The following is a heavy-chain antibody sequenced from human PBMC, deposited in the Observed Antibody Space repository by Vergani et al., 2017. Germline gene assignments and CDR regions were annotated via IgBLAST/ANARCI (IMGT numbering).Heavy chain of an antibody. Sequence: EVQLVESGGGLVQPGRSLRLSCAASGFTFDDYAMHWVRQAPGKGLEWVSGISWNSGSIGNADSVKGRFTITRNNDKNSLYLQMNSLRAEDTAVYYCAKEITIFGVVPDYWGQGTLVTVSS. D-gene: IGHD3-3*01. CDR2: ISWNSGSI. CDR3: AKEITIFGVVPDY. CDR1: GFTFDDYA. J-gene: IGHJ4*02. V-gene: IGHV3-9*01.